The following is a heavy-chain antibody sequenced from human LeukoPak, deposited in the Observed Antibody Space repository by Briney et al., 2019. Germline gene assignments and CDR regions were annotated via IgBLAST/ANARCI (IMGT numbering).Heavy chain of an antibody. J-gene: IGHJ4*02. V-gene: IGHV3-23*01. Sequence: GGSLRLSCAASGFNFRNYAMSWVRQAPGKGLEWVAAISESGGSTYYADFVMGRFTISRDNSNNTLYLQMRTLRGEDTAVYYCAKGEGGSWGQGTLVAVSS. D-gene: IGHD1-26*01. CDR3: AKGEGGS. CDR1: GFNFRNYA. CDR2: ISESGGST.